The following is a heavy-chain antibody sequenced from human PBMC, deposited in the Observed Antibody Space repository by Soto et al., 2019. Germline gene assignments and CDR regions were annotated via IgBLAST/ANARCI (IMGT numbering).Heavy chain of an antibody. CDR3: ARVGKTSINDAFDI. Sequence: QVQLQESGPGLVKPSETLSLTCAVSGDSFTSYYWSYIRQPPGKGLEWIGYIYSSGSANYNPSLKRRVTLARETSKHQISLTLNAVTAADKAVYFCARVGKTSINDAFDIWGQGTMVTVSS. J-gene: IGHJ3*02. CDR2: IYSSGSA. CDR1: GDSFTSYY. D-gene: IGHD2-2*01. V-gene: IGHV4-59*01.